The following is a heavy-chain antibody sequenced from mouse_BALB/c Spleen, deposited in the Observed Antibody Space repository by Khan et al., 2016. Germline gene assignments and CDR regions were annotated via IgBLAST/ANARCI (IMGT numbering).Heavy chain of an antibody. Sequence: QVQLKQSGPGLVAPSQSLSITCTVSGFSLTAFGVNWVRQPPGKGLEWLGKIRGDGSTDYNSALKSRMSITKDNAKSQLVLEMIGLQSDETDRYYCASYYDYDGGFADWGQGTLVTVSA. CDR3: ASYYDYDGGFAD. J-gene: IGHJ3*01. D-gene: IGHD2-4*01. V-gene: IGHV2-6-7*01. CDR1: GFSLTAFG. CDR2: IRGDGST.